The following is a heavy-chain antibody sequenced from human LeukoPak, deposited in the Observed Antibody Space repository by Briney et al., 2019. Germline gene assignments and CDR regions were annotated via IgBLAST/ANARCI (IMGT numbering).Heavy chain of an antibody. J-gene: IGHJ4*02. CDR1: GFTFSSYS. Sequence: GSLRLSCAASGFTFSSYSMNWVRQPPGKGLEWIGEINHSGSTNYNPSLKSRVTISVDTSKNQFSLKLSSVTAADTAVYYCARNSGSYSDYWGQGTLVTVSS. CDR3: ARNSGSYSDY. CDR2: INHSGST. D-gene: IGHD1-26*01. V-gene: IGHV4-34*01.